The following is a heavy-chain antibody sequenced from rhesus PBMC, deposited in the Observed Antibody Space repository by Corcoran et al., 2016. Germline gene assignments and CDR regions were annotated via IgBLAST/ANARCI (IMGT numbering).Heavy chain of an antibody. D-gene: IGHD3S6*01. CDR3: ARLGDDYGYYYTPYFDY. CDR2: IKGNSGST. Sequence: QVQLQESGPGLVKPSETLSLTCAVSGGSFSSYWWSWIRHPPGKGLDWLGEIKGNSGSTNSNPSRKIRVTLSKGASKNQFSLKLSSVTAAETAVYYCARLGDDYGYYYTPYFDYWGQGVLVTVSS. CDR1: GGSFSSYW. J-gene: IGHJ4*01. V-gene: IGHV4-80*01.